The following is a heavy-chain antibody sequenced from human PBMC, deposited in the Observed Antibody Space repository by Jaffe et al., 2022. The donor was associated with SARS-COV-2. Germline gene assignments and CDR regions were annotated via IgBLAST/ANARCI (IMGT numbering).Heavy chain of an antibody. CDR1: GFTFSSYA. J-gene: IGHJ3*02. CDR2: ISGSGGST. V-gene: IGHV3-23*01. Sequence: EVQLLESGGGLVQPGGSLRLSCAASGFTFSSYAMSWVRQAPGKGLEWVSAISGSGGSTYYADSVKGRFTISRDNSKNTLYLQMNSLRAEDTAVYYCARAPNIYYGPTLWAFDIWGQGTMVTVSS. CDR3: ARAPNIYYGPTLWAFDI. D-gene: IGHD3-10*01.